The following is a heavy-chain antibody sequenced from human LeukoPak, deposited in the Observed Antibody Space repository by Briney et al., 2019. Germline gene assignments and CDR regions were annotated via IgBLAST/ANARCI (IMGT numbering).Heavy chain of an antibody. D-gene: IGHD2-2*01. CDR2: INHSGST. Sequence: SETLSLTCAVYGGSFSGYYWSWIRQPPGKGLEWIGEINHSGSTNYNPSLKSRVTISVDTSKNQFSLKLSSVTAADTAVHYCARSAYQLLTGYMDVWGKGTTVTVSS. CDR1: GGSFSGYY. CDR3: ARSAYQLLTGYMDV. J-gene: IGHJ6*03. V-gene: IGHV4-34*01.